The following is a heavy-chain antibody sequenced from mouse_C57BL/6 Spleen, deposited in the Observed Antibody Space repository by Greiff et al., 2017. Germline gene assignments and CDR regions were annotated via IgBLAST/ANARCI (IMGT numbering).Heavy chain of an antibody. CDR1: GYTFTDYY. D-gene: IGHD2-4*01. CDR2: INPYNGGT. Sequence: EVQLQQSGPVLVKPGASVKMSCKASGYTFTDYYMNWVKQSHGKSLEWIGVINPYNGGTSYNQKFKGKATLTVDKSSSTAYMELNSLTSEDSAVYYCARAGIYYDYEIAMDYWGQGTSVTVSS. J-gene: IGHJ4*01. V-gene: IGHV1-19*01. CDR3: ARAGIYYDYEIAMDY.